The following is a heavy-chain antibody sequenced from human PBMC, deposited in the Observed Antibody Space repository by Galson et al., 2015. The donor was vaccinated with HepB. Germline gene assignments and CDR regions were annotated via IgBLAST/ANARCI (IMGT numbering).Heavy chain of an antibody. Sequence: SLRLSCAASGFTFRSHWMHWVRQAPGKGLVWDSRINRDGSSTNYADSVKGRFAISRDNAKNTLYLQMSSLRAEDTAVYYCARGIEVVPDASGMDVWGQGTTVTVSS. CDR2: INRDGSST. D-gene: IGHD2-2*01. CDR1: GFTFRSHW. CDR3: ARGIEVVPDASGMDV. J-gene: IGHJ6*02. V-gene: IGHV3-74*01.